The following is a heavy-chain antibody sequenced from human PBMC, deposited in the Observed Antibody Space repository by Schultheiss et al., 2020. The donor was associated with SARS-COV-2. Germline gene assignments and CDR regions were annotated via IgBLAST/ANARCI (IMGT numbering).Heavy chain of an antibody. Sequence: GGSLRLSCAASGFTVSSNYMSWVRQAPGKGLEWVSVIYSGGSTYYADSVKGRFTISRDNSKNTLYLQMNSLRAEDTAVYYCAKEKGDYGDYDAFDIWGQGTMVTVSS. CDR1: GFTVSSNY. CDR2: IYSGGST. D-gene: IGHD4-17*01. V-gene: IGHV3-53*01. J-gene: IGHJ3*02. CDR3: AKEKGDYGDYDAFDI.